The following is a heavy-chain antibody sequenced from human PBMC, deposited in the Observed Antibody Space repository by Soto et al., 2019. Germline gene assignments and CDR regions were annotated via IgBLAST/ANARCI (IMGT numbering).Heavy chain of an antibody. V-gene: IGHV1-46*02. CDR3: ARDWALDY. CDR1: GYTFNAYS. CDR2: INPSGDTT. Sequence: ASVKVSCKAAGYTFNAYSMHWVRQAPGQGLEWMGMINPSGDTTTYAQNFQGRVTMTGDTSTTTVYMELSGLRSEDTAVYYCARDWALDYWGQGTLVTVSS. D-gene: IGHD7-27*01. J-gene: IGHJ4*02.